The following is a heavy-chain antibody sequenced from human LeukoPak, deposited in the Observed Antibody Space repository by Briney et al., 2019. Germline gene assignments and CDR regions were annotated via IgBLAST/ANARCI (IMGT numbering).Heavy chain of an antibody. CDR1: GYTFTGYY. CDR2: INPNSGGT. Sequence: ASLKVSCKASGYTFTGYYMHWVRQAPGQGLEWMGWINPNSGGTNYAQKLQGRVTMTRDTSISTAYMELSRLRSDDTAVYYCARRFDYGGRRDNWFDPWGQGTLVTVSS. V-gene: IGHV1-2*02. CDR3: ARRFDYGGRRDNWFDP. D-gene: IGHD4-23*01. J-gene: IGHJ5*02.